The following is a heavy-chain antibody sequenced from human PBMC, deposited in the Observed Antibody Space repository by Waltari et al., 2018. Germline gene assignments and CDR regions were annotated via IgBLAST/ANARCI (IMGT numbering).Heavy chain of an antibody. V-gene: IGHV3-73*01. CDR1: GFTFSGSA. Sequence: EVQLVESGGGLVQPGGSRKLSCAASGFTFSGSAMPWARQASGKGLEWVGRIRSKANSYATAYAASVKGRFTISRDDSKNTAYLQMNSLKTEDTAVYYCTLGPPYFDYWGQGTLVTVSS. J-gene: IGHJ4*02. CDR3: TLGPPYFDY. CDR2: IRSKANSYAT. D-gene: IGHD7-27*01.